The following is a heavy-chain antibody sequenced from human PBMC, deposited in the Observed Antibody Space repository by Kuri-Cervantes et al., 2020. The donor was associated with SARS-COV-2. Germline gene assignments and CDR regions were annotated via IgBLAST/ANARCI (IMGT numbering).Heavy chain of an antibody. CDR1: GGSIRSVAYY. Sequence: SETLSLTCSVSGGSIRSVAYYYHLIRHRPGKGLEWIGNIYYNGVTYYNPSLKSRVTISVDTSKNQFSLKLSSMTAADTAVYYCATDKPSYGGNGYLQLWGQGTLVTVSS. CDR3: ATDKPSYGGNGYLQL. J-gene: IGHJ1*01. V-gene: IGHV4-31*03. CDR2: IYYNGVT. D-gene: IGHD4-23*01.